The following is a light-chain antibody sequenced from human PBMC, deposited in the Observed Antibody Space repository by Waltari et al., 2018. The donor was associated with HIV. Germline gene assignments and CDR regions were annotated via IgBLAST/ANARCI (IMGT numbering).Light chain of an antibody. J-gene: IGKJ4*02. CDR3: QQHSTWPRT. V-gene: IGKV3-11*01. Sequence: EVVLTQSPATLSLSPGERATLSCRASQSVNTALAWYQQKPSQAPRLLMSDASKRATGIAARFGGSGSGTDFTLTISSLEPEDFAVYYCQQHSTWPRTFGGGTKVELK. CDR1: QSVNTA. CDR2: DAS.